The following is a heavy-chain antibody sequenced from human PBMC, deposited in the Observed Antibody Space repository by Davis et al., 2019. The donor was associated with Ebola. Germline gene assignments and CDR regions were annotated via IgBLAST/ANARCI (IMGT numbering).Heavy chain of an antibody. D-gene: IGHD7-27*01. CDR2: ISSDWSLT. CDR1: GFTFNNHW. J-gene: IGHJ4*02. CDR3: AGRWGDYFDY. Sequence: GESLKISCAASGFTFNNHWMHWVRQAPGKGLVWVSRISSDWSLTSYADSVKGRFTISRDNANNTLFLQMSSLRAEDTAVYYCAGRWGDYFDYWGQGSLVTVSS. V-gene: IGHV3-74*01.